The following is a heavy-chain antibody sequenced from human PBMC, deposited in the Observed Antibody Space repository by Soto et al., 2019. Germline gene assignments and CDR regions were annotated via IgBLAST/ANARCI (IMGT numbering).Heavy chain of an antibody. Sequence: LKMSCVGSGFSFSRYSVGCVRQDPGKGLGWMGVIHPGDSDTIYSPSFQGQVTISADKSISTAYLQWSSLKASDTAMYYCSLSYGDSYYYYYGMNVWGQGTTGTVSS. CDR3: SLSYGDSYYYYYGMNV. J-gene: IGHJ6*02. V-gene: IGHV5-51*01. CDR2: IHPGDSDT. D-gene: IGHD4-17*01. CDR1: GFSFSRYS.